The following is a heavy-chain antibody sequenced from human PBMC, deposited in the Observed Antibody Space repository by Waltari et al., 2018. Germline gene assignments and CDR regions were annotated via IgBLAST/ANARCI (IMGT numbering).Heavy chain of an antibody. CDR3: ARTYQSGSYSDY. Sequence: QVQLVQSGAEVKKPGASVKVSCKTSGYPFTSYYMHWVRQDPGQGLEWRGWINTRNGGPNYARKYQGRVHMTRDTSISTAYMELRRLISNDTAVDYCARTYQSGSYSDYWGQGTPVTVSS. CDR1: GYPFTSYY. V-gene: IGHV1-2*02. J-gene: IGHJ4*02. D-gene: IGHD1-26*01. CDR2: INTRNGGP.